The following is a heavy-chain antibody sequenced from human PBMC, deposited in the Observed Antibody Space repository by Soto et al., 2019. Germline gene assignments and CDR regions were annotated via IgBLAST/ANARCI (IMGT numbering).Heavy chain of an antibody. CDR2: IYPGDSDT. V-gene: IGHV5-51*01. CDR3: ARHGAIAAAGTSYYYYGMDV. J-gene: IGHJ6*02. D-gene: IGHD6-13*01. CDR1: GYSFTSYW. Sequence: PGASLKISCKGSGYSFTSYWIGWVRQMPGKGLEWMGIIYPGDSDTRYSPSFQGQVTISADKSISTAYLQWSSLKASDTAMYYCARHGAIAAAGTSYYYYGMDVWGQGTTVTVSS.